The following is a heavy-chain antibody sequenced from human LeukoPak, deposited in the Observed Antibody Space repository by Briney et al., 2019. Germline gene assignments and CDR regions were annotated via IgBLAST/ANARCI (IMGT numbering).Heavy chain of an antibody. CDR1: GFTFSNYA. CDR3: AKDPAAPGTAEYFQH. D-gene: IGHD6-13*01. CDR2: ISGSGGSA. Sequence: PGGSLRLSCAASGFTFSNYAMSWVRQAPGKGLEWVSVISGSGGSAYYADSVRGRFTISRGNAKNTVYLQMNSLRAEDTAVYYCAKDPAAPGTAEYFQHWGQGTLVTVSS. V-gene: IGHV3-23*01. J-gene: IGHJ1*01.